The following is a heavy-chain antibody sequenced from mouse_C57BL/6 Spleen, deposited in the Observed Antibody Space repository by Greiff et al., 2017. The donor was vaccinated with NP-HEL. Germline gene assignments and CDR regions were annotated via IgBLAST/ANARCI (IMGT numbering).Heavy chain of an antibody. CDR2: INPSSGYT. CDR3: AGEPFDGYLYVDY. V-gene: IGHV1-4*01. CDR1: GYTFTSYT. Sequence: VQLQQSGAELARPGASVKMSCKASGYTFTSYTMHWVKQRPGQGLEWIGYINPSSGYTKYNQKFKDKATLTADTSSSTAYMQLSSLTSEDSAVYCCAGEPFDGYLYVDYWGQDTTLTVSS. D-gene: IGHD2-3*01. J-gene: IGHJ2*01.